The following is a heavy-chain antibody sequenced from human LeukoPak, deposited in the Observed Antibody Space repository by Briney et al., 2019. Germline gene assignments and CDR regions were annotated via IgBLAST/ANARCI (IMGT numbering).Heavy chain of an antibody. D-gene: IGHD3-3*01. V-gene: IGHV3-30*18. CDR3: AKDIQSDDFWSGSVFDS. CDR2: ISYDGSNK. CDR1: GFTFSSYG. J-gene: IGHJ4*02. Sequence: GGSLRLSCAAPGFTFSSYGMHWVRQAPGKGLEWVAVISYDGSNKYYADSVKGRFTISRDNSKNTLYLQMNSLRAEDTALYFCAKDIQSDDFWSGSVFDSWGQGTLVTVSS.